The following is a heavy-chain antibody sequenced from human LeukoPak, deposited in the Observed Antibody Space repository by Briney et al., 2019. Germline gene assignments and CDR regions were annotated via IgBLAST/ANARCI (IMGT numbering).Heavy chain of an antibody. Sequence: ASVKVSCKASGYTLTGSYMHWVRQAPGQGLEWMGWINPKSGGTKYAQKFQGRVTMTRDTSISTAYIDVSRLTSDDTAVYYCARDPSHYYYMDVWGKGTTVTVSS. V-gene: IGHV1-2*02. CDR2: INPKSGGT. J-gene: IGHJ6*03. CDR3: ARDPSHYYYMDV. CDR1: GYTLTGSY.